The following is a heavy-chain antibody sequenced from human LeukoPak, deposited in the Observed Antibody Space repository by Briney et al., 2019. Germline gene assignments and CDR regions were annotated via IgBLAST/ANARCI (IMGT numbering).Heavy chain of an antibody. Sequence: PSETLSLTCTVSGGSISSYYWSWIRQPPGKGLEWIGYICYSGSTNYNPSLKSRVTISVDTSKNQFSLKLSSVTAADTAVYYCASFGAGGPPFDYWGQGTLVTVSS. CDR1: GGSISSYY. V-gene: IGHV4-59*01. J-gene: IGHJ4*02. CDR2: ICYSGST. D-gene: IGHD3-10*01. CDR3: ASFGAGGPPFDY.